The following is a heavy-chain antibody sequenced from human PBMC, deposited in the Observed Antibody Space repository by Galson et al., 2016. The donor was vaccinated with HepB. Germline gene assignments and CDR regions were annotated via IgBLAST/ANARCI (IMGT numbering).Heavy chain of an antibody. CDR2: IYYSGST. CDR1: GGSISSGTYY. CDR3: ARDGRLGEKGLYDF. J-gene: IGHJ4*02. Sequence: ETLSLTCTVSGGSISSGTYYWGWIRQPPGKGLEWIGSIYYSGSTYYNPSLKSRVTISVDTSKNQFSLKLSSVTAADTAVYYCARDGRLGEKGLYDFWGQGTLVTVSS. D-gene: IGHD3-10*01. V-gene: IGHV4-39*07.